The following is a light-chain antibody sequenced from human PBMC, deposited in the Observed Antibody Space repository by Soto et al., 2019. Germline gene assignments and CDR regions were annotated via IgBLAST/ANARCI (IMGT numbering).Light chain of an antibody. V-gene: IGKV1-39*01. CDR1: QSVSTH. CDR2: AVS. CDR3: QQTSQTPKT. Sequence: DIQMTQSPSSLSASVGDRVTITCRASQSVSTHLSWYQQKPGKAPKLLIYAVSSLQRWIPSRFSGSGSGTDFSLTISSLQLEDFATYYCQQTSQTPKTFGQGTKVDIK. J-gene: IGKJ1*01.